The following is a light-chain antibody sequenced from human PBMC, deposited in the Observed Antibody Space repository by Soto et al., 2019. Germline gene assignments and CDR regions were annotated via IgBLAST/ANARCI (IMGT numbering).Light chain of an antibody. J-gene: IGKJ5*01. CDR3: QQYDNLLLT. Sequence: DIQMTQSPSSLSASVGDRVTITCQASQDISNHLNWYQQKPGKAPKLLIYVASNLDTGVPSRFSGSGSGTEFTFTISSLQPEDVATYYCQQYDNLLLTFGQGTRLEIK. V-gene: IGKV1-33*01. CDR2: VAS. CDR1: QDISNH.